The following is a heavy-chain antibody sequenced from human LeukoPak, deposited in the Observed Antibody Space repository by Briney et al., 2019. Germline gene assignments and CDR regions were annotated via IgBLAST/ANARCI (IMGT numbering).Heavy chain of an antibody. J-gene: IGHJ4*02. V-gene: IGHV5-51*01. CDR1: GFNFTNYW. CDR3: ARLPLDTTVDY. D-gene: IGHD1-1*01. CDR2: IYPGDSDT. Sequence: GESLKISCKGSGFNFTNYWIGWVRQMPGKGLEWMGIIYPGDSDTRYSPSFQGQVTISADKSISTAYLQWSSLKASDTAMYYCARLPLDTTVDYWGQGTLVTVSS.